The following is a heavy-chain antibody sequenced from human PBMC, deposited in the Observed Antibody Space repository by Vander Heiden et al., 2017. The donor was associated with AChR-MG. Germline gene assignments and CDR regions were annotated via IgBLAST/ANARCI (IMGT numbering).Heavy chain of an antibody. CDR3: AKLNHP. CDR1: GFTFSSYA. Sequence: EVQLLESGGGLVQLGGSLRLSGAASGFTFSSYAMSWVRQAPGKGLDWVSAISGRGGSTYYADSVKGRFTISRDNSKNTMYMQMNSLRAEDTAGYYCAKLNHPCGQGTLVTVSS. CDR2: ISGRGGST. J-gene: IGHJ5*02. V-gene: IGHV3-23*01.